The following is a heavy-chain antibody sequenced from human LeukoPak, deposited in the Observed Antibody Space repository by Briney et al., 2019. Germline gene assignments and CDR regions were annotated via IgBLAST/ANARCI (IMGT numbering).Heavy chain of an antibody. D-gene: IGHD3-9*01. CDR3: SHYDILTGYVFDP. CDR1: GFTISSYA. J-gene: IGHJ5*02. Sequence: TGGSLRLSCAASGFTISSYAMSWVRQAPGKGLEWVSAISGSGGSTYYADSVKGRFTISRDNSKNTLYLQMNSLRAEDTAVYYCSHYDILTGYVFDPWGQGTLVTVSS. V-gene: IGHV3-23*01. CDR2: ISGSGGST.